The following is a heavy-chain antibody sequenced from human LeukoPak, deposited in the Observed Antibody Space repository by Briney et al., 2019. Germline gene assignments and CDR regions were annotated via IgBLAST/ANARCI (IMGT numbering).Heavy chain of an antibody. CDR2: IIGSGGST. Sequence: GGSLRLSCAASGFTFSSYAMSRVRQAPGKGLEWVSAIIGSGGSTYYADSVKGRFTISRDNSKNTLYLQMNSLRAEDTAVYYCAKVLPSDYTKGLFDYWGQGTLVTVSS. CDR1: GFTFSSYA. J-gene: IGHJ4*02. V-gene: IGHV3-23*01. D-gene: IGHD4-11*01. CDR3: AKVLPSDYTKGLFDY.